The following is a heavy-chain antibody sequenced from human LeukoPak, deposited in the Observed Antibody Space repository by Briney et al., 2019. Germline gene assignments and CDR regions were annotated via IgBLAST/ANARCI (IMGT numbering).Heavy chain of an antibody. CDR3: ARATYDAGDY. D-gene: IGHD3-3*01. J-gene: IGHJ4*02. Sequence: PSETLSLTCAVYGGSFSGYYWSWIRQPPGNGLEWIGEINHSGSTNYNPSLKSRVTISVDTSKNQFSLNLSSVTATDTAVYYCARATYDAGDYWGQGTLVTVSS. CDR1: GGSFSGYY. V-gene: IGHV4-34*01. CDR2: INHSGST.